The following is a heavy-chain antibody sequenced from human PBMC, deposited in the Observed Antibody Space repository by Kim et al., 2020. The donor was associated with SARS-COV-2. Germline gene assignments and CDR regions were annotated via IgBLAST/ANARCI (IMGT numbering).Heavy chain of an antibody. CDR3: ARDSHGGGLTGFDP. D-gene: IGHD3-9*01. Sequence: ASVKVSCKASGYTFTGYYMHWVRQAPGQGLEWMGWINPNSGGTNYAQKFQGRVTMTRDTSISTAYMELSRLRSDDTAVYYCARDSHGGGLTGFDPWGQGTLVTVSS. V-gene: IGHV1-2*02. CDR2: INPNSGGT. CDR1: GYTFTGYY. J-gene: IGHJ5*02.